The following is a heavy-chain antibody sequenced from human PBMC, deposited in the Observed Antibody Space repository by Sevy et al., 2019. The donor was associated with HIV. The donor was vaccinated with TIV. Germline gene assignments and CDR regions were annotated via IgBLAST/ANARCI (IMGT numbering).Heavy chain of an antibody. CDR2: IQYDGSNK. CDR3: VKEGGGEGGDH. Sequence: GGSLRLSCAASGFSFSSYGMHWVRQAPGKGLEWMSYIQYDGSNKDYADSVKGRFTISRDNSKNTLYLQRNSLRVEDTAVFYWVKEGGGEGGDHWGQGTLVTVSS. D-gene: IGHD2-21*01. CDR1: GFSFSSYG. J-gene: IGHJ4*02. V-gene: IGHV3-30*02.